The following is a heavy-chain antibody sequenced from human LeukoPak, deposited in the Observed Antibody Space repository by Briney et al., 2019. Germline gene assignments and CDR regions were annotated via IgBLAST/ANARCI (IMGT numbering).Heavy chain of an antibody. J-gene: IGHJ5*02. CDR2: ISGSGGST. V-gene: IGHV3-23*01. CDR3: ARDREPVRVYYDSSGYSNWFDP. CDR1: GFTFSSYA. Sequence: GGSLRLSCAASGFTFSSYAMSWVRQAPGKGLEWVSAISGSGGSTYYADSVKGRFTISRDNSKNTLYLQMNSLRAEDTAVYYCARDREPVRVYYDSSGYSNWFDPWGQGTLVTVSS. D-gene: IGHD3-22*01.